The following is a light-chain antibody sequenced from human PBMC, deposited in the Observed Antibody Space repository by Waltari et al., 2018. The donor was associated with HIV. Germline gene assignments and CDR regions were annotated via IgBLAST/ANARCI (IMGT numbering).Light chain of an antibody. CDR3: QAWDNSAAWV. Sequence: SYELTQPLSLSVAPGQTARLTCGGNNIGHKNIHWYQQKPGQAPVVVIYRDSHRPSGIPERFSGSNSGNTATLTITRAQVGDEADYYCQAWDNSAAWVFGGGTKLTVL. CDR1: NIGHKN. V-gene: IGLV3-9*01. CDR2: RDS. J-gene: IGLJ3*02.